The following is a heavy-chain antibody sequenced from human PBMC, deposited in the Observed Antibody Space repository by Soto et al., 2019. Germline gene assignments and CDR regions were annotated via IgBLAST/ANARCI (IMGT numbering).Heavy chain of an antibody. J-gene: IGHJ6*02. V-gene: IGHV3-30*05. Sequence: QVQLVESGGGGVQPGRSLRLSCAASGFTLSRYGMHWVRQAPGKGLEWGAVISFEGHTQYYADSVKRRFTISRDNSKDTLSLQIHSLRPEDTAVYYCARGAEHQLLSRDYFYGMDVWGQGTMVAVSS. CDR2: ISFEGHTQ. CDR1: GFTLSRYG. CDR3: ARGAEHQLLSRDYFYGMDV. D-gene: IGHD1-1*01.